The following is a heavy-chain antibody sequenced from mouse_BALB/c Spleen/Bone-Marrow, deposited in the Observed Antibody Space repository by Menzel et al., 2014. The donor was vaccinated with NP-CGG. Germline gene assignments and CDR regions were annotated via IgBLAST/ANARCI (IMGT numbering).Heavy chain of an antibody. Sequence: VQRVESGPGLVAPSQSLSITCTVSGFSLTGYGVSWVRPPPGKGLEWLGMIWGDGSTDYNSALKSRLSISKDNSKSQVFLKMNSLQTDDTARYYCARDSFLITRALDYWGQGTSVTVSS. V-gene: IGHV2-6-7*01. D-gene: IGHD2-4*01. CDR1: GFSLTGYG. CDR3: ARDSFLITRALDY. CDR2: IWGDGST. J-gene: IGHJ4*01.